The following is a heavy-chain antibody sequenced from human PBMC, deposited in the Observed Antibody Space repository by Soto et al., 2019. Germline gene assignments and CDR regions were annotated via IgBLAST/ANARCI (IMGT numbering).Heavy chain of an antibody. D-gene: IGHD3-10*01. J-gene: IGHJ5*02. CDR3: ARGRRGDHYYGSGSYSWFDP. CDR2: INHSGST. Sequence: SETLSLTCVVYGGSFSGYCWSWFRQPPGRGLGWIGEINHSGSTNYNPSLKSRVTISVDTSKNQFSLKLSSVTAADTAVYYCARGRRGDHYYGSGSYSWFDPWGQGTLVTVSS. CDR1: GGSFSGYC. V-gene: IGHV4-34*01.